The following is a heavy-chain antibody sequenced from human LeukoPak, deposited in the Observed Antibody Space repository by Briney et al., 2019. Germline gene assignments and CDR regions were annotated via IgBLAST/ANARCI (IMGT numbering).Heavy chain of an antibody. CDR3: ARSGRGLGYCSSTSCPDLDY. V-gene: IGHV1-69*13. J-gene: IGHJ4*02. Sequence: GASVKVSCKASGGTFSSYAISWVRQAPGQGLEWMGGIIPIFGTADYAQKFQGRVTITADESTSTAYMELSGLRSEDTAVYYCARSGRGLGYCSSTSCPDLDYWGQGTLVTVSS. D-gene: IGHD2-2*01. CDR1: GGTFSSYA. CDR2: IIPIFGTA.